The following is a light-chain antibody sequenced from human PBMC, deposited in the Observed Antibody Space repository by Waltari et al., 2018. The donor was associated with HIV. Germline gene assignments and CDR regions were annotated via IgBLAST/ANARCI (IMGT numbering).Light chain of an antibody. CDR2: EVS. CDR3: CSYAGTSTYVA. J-gene: IGLJ2*01. Sequence: QSALTQPAAVSGSPVQSITISCAWASSDVGRDILGSGYQQHPGKAPNLTIYEVSKRPSVVSNRFHRSKSGNTASLTISGLQAEDEADYYCCSYAGTSTYVAFGGGTKLTVL. V-gene: IGLV2-23*02. CDR1: SSDVGRDIL.